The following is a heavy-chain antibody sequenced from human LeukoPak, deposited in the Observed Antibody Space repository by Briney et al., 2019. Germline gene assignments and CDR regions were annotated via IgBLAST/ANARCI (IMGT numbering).Heavy chain of an antibody. Sequence: GSSVKVSCKASGGTFSSYAISWLRQAPGQGLEWMGGIIPIFGTANYAQKFLGRITITADESTSTAYMELSRLRSEDTAVYFCARDKRGYSHGSYEYYFDYWGRGTLVTVSS. J-gene: IGHJ4*02. V-gene: IGHV1-69*01. CDR2: IIPIFGTA. CDR3: ARDKRGYSHGSYEYYFDY. CDR1: GGTFSSYA. D-gene: IGHD5-18*01.